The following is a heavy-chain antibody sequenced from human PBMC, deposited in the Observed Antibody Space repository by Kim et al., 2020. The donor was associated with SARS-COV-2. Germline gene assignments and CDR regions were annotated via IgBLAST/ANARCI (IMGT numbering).Heavy chain of an antibody. D-gene: IGHD6-13*01. Sequence: GGSLRLSCAASGFTFSDHYMDWVRQAPGKGLEWVGRTRNKANSYTTEYAASVKGIFTISRDDSKNSLYLQMNSLKTEDTAVYYCARVGYSSSWQDYYYYYGMDVWGQGTTVTVSS. CDR1: GFTFSDHY. J-gene: IGHJ6*02. CDR2: TRNKANSYTT. V-gene: IGHV3-72*01. CDR3: ARVGYSSSWQDYYYYYGMDV.